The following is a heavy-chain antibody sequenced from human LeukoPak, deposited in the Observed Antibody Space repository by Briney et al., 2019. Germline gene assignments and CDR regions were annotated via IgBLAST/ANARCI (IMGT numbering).Heavy chain of an antibody. Sequence: GGSLRLSRAASGFMFSRLGMQWVRQAPGEGLEGVAMIWHDGSVEEYADSVKGRFTISRDNSQNTLYLQMNSLRDDDTAVYYCAKEGDQFRGYLDAWGKGTTVTVSS. CDR1: GFMFSRLG. CDR2: IWHDGSVE. V-gene: IGHV3-33*06. D-gene: IGHD3-16*01. CDR3: AKEGDQFRGYLDA. J-gene: IGHJ6*03.